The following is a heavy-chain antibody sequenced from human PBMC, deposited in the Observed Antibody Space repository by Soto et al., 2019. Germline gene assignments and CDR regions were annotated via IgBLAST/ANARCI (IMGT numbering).Heavy chain of an antibody. D-gene: IGHD6-19*01. V-gene: IGHV3-74*01. CDR3: ARSSPHSCQWLVPYYYYCMDV. J-gene: IGHJ6*02. CDR2: INRDESST. Sequence: GGSLRLSCAASGFTFSSYWMHWVRQAPGKGLVWVSRINRDESSTSYADSVKGRFTISRDNSKNTLYLQMNSLRAEDTAVYYCARSSPHSCQWLVPYYYYCMDVWGQGTTVTVSS. CDR1: GFTFSSYW.